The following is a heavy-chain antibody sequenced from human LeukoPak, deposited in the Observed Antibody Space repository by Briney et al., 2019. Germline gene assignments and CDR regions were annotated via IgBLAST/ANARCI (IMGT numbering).Heavy chain of an antibody. CDR3: ARSIAAAGTVL. V-gene: IGHV4-59*08. CDR2: IYYSGST. Sequence: SETLSLTCTVSGGSISIYYWSWIRQPPGKGLEWIGYIYYSGSTNYNPSLKSRVTISVDTSKNQFSLKLSSVTAADTAVYYCARSIAAAGTVLWGQGTLVTVSS. D-gene: IGHD6-13*01. CDR1: GGSISIYY. J-gene: IGHJ4*02.